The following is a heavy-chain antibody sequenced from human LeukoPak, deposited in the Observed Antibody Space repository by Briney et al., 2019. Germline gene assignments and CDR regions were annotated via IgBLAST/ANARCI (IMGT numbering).Heavy chain of an antibody. D-gene: IGHD6-6*01. CDR1: GFTFSDYY. J-gene: IGHJ1*01. V-gene: IGHV3-7*01. CDR3: ARGSLRDSSSSDPAEYFQH. CDR2: IKQDGSEK. Sequence: PGGSLRLSCAASGFTFSDYYMSWTRQAPGKGLEWVANIKQDGSEKYYVDSVKGRFTISRDNAKNSLYLQMNSLRAEDTAVYYCARGSLRDSSSSDPAEYFQHWGQGTLVTVSS.